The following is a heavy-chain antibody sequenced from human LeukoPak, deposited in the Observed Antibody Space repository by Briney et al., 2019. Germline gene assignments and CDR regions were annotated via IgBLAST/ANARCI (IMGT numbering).Heavy chain of an antibody. CDR2: FDPEDGET. CDR1: GYTLPELS. V-gene: IGHV1-24*01. CDR3: ATARGYSYGYGLEGGLDAFDI. D-gene: IGHD5-18*01. Sequence: ASVNVSCQVSGYTLPELSMHWVRQAPGKGLEWMGGFDPEDGETIYAQKFQGRVTMTEDTSTDTAYMELSCLRSEDTAVYYCATARGYSYGYGLEGGLDAFDIWGQGTMVTVSS. J-gene: IGHJ3*02.